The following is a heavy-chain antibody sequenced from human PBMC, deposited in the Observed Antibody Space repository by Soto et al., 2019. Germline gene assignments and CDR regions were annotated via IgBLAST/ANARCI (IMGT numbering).Heavy chain of an antibody. CDR3: ARREAAEYYYYYGMDV. V-gene: IGHV1-18*01. CDR1: GYTFTSYG. J-gene: IGHJ6*02. CDR2: ISAYNGNT. Sequence: ASVKVSCKASGYTFTSYGISWVRQAPGQGLEWMGWISAYNGNTNYAQKLQGRVTMTTDTSTSTAYMELGSLRSDDTAVYYCARREAAEYYYYYGMDVWGQGTTVTVSS. D-gene: IGHD1-26*01.